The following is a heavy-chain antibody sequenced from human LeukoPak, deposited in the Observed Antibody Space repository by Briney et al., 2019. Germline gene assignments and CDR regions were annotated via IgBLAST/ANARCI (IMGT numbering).Heavy chain of an antibody. Sequence: SETLSLTCSVSGGSISSSSYYWGWIRQPPGKGLEWIGSIYYSGSTYYNPSLKSRVTMSVDTSKNQFSLKLSSVTAADTAVYYCARIVGATVVLYYFDYWGQGTLVTVSS. CDR1: GGSISSSSYY. D-gene: IGHD1-26*01. CDR3: ARIVGATVVLYYFDY. CDR2: IYYSGST. J-gene: IGHJ4*02. V-gene: IGHV4-39*01.